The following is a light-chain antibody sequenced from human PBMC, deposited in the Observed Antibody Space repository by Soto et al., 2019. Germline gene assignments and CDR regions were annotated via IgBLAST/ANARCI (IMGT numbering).Light chain of an antibody. Sequence: TVMTQSPDILSVSPGERATLSCRASQSISDNLAWYIQTPGQAPRLLIYGASTRATGIPARFTGSGSGTEFTLTINRLQSEDFADYYCHQYRNSPPTFGPGTKVDV. CDR3: HQYRNSPPT. CDR1: QSISDN. J-gene: IGKJ3*01. V-gene: IGKV3-15*01. CDR2: GAS.